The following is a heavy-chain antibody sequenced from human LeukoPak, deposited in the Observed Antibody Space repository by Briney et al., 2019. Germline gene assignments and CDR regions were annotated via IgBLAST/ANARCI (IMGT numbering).Heavy chain of an antibody. CDR3: TRASNYDTSGFYFYWYFDL. J-gene: IGHJ2*01. CDR1: VAFRGSISCYY. D-gene: IGHD3-22*01. V-gene: IGHV4-59*01. Sequence: SETLSLTLMNSVAFRGSISCYYWTWIRQPPGKGLVWIGYVYYSGSTNYNPSRKSRVTISIDTSKTQLSLKLNSVTAADTAVYYCTRASNYDTSGFYFYWYFDLWGRGTLVTVSS. CDR2: VYYSGST.